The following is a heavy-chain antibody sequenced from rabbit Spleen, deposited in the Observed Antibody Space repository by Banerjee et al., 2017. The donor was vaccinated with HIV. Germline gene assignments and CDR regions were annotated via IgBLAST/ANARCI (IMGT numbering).Heavy chain of an antibody. J-gene: IGHJ4*01. D-gene: IGHD2-1*01. Sequence: QEQVKETGGGLVQPGGSLTLSCKASGFDFSRYGMSWVRQAPGKGLEWIGYIDPVFGSTYYASWVNGRFTISSHNAQNTLYLQLNSLTAADTATYFCARDPYSYDDYGDYPFNLWGPGTLVTVS. CDR1: GFDFSRYG. V-gene: IGHV1S47*01. CDR2: IDPVFGST. CDR3: ARDPYSYDDYGDYPFNL.